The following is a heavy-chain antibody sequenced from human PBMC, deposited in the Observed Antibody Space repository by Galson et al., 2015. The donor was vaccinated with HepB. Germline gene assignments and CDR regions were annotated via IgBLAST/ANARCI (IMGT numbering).Heavy chain of an antibody. Sequence: CAISGDSVSNNGVAWNWIRQSPSRGLEWLGRTYYRSKFYTDYAESVKSRITINADTSRNQISLQLNSMTPEDTAVYYCAYGVDVWGQGTTVTVSS. J-gene: IGHJ6*02. CDR3: AYGVDV. CDR1: GDSVSNNGVA. CDR2: TYYRSKFYT. V-gene: IGHV6-1*01.